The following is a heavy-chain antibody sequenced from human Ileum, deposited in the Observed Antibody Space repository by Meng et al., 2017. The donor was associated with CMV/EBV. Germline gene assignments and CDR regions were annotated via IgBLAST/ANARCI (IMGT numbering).Heavy chain of an antibody. CDR2: MRLDQYNK. D-gene: IGHD2-2*01. CDR3: ARDYCSSTGCNVRWFDP. J-gene: IGHJ5*02. Sequence: GGSLRLSCAVSGFTSDSDIIVWVRQAPGRGLEWVASMRLDQYNKYYVDSVKGRFTISRDNSKNTLFLQMHSLRSEDTAVYYCARDYCSSTGCNVRWFDPWGQGTLVTVSS. V-gene: IGHV3-30*02. CDR1: GFTSDSDI.